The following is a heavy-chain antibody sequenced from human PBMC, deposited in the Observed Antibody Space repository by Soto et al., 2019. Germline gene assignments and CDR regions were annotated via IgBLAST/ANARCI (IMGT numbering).Heavy chain of an antibody. CDR1: GGSISSGGYY. D-gene: IGHD6-19*01. J-gene: IGHJ5*02. CDR3: ARGRGIAVAGTWGNWFDP. CDR2: IYYSGST. V-gene: IGHV4-31*03. Sequence: SETLSLTCTVSGGSISSGGYYWSWIRQHPGKGLEWIGYIYYSGSTYYNPSLKSRVTISVDTSKNQFSLKLSSVTPEDTAVYYCARGRGIAVAGTWGNWFDPWGQGTLVTVSS.